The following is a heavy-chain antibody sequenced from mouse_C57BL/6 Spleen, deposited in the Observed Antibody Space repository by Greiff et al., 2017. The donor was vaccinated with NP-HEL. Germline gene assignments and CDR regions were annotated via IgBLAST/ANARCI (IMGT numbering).Heavy chain of an antibody. J-gene: IGHJ4*01. CDR2: ISNLAYSI. CDR3: ARHPGRGAMDY. Sequence: EVQLVESGGGLVQPGGSLKLSCAASGFTFSDYGMAWVRQAPRQGPEWVAFISNLAYSIYSADTVTGRFTISRENAKNTLYLEMSSLRSEDTAMYYCARHPGRGAMDYWGQGTSVTVSS. V-gene: IGHV5-15*01. CDR1: GFTFSDYG.